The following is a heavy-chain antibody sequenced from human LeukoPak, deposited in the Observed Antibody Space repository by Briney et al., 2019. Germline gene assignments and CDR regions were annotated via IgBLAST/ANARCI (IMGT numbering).Heavy chain of an antibody. CDR3: ARGRARDGSYPWLDS. V-gene: IGHV4-59*01. CDR2: IYYGGST. J-gene: IGHJ5*01. CDR1: GDSIGSYY. Sequence: PSETLSLTCSVSGDSIGSYYWTWIRQSPGKGLGWIGYIYYGGSTNYSPSLQSRVRTSVDTSNNQFSLQLRSVTATDTAIYYCARGRARDGSYPWLDSWGQGTLVTVSS. D-gene: IGHD3-16*02.